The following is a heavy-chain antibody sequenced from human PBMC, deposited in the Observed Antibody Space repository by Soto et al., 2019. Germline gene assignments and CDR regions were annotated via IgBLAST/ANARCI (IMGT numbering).Heavy chain of an antibody. J-gene: IGHJ4*02. CDR3: ARDLEKGGGSAGFDY. CDR1: GYTFTVYY. Sequence: QVQLVQSGAEVKKPGASVNVSCKASGYTFTVYYMHWVRQAPGQGLEWMGWINPKSGGTMYPQKFQGRVPMPWDTSISTAYMALTRLRSDDTAVYYCARDLEKGGGSAGFDYWGKGTLVTVSS. CDR2: INPKSGGT. D-gene: IGHD1-26*01. V-gene: IGHV1-2*02.